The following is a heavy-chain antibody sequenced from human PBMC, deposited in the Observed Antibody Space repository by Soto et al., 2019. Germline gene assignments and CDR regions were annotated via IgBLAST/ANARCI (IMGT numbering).Heavy chain of an antibody. CDR3: AHRQGITMVRGAPGVFDI. CDR2: IYWDDDK. D-gene: IGHD3-10*01. Sequence: QITLKESGPTLVKPTQTLTLTCTFSGFSLSTSGVGVGWIRQPPGKALEWLALIYWDDDKRYSPSLKSRLTIAEDTAKNQVVLTKTNMDPVDTATYYCAHRQGITMVRGAPGVFDIWVQGTMVTVSS. V-gene: IGHV2-5*02. CDR1: GFSLSTSGVG. J-gene: IGHJ3*02.